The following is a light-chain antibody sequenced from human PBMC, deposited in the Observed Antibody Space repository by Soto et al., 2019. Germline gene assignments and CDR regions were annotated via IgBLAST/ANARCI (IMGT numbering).Light chain of an antibody. J-gene: IGKJ5*01. Sequence: DIQMTQSPSTLSASAGDRVTITCRASQSITIWLAWYQQKPGKAPKLLIYDASTLESGVPSRFSGSGSGTEFTLTSNSLQPDDFATDYCQQFHSFPITFGQGTRLEIK. V-gene: IGKV1-5*01. CDR1: QSITIW. CDR3: QQFHSFPIT. CDR2: DAS.